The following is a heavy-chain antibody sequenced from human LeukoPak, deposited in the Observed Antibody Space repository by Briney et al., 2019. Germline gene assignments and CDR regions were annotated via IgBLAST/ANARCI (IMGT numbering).Heavy chain of an antibody. CDR3: ARYSPQQLPPSYFDY. V-gene: IGHV3-48*03. Sequence: GGTLRLSCAASGFTFSRYEMNWVSQAPGKGLEAVSYISSSGSTIYYADSVKGRFSISRDNAKNSLYLQMDSLRAEDTAVYYCARYSPQQLPPSYFDYWGQGTLVTVSS. CDR1: GFTFSRYE. J-gene: IGHJ4*02. CDR2: ISSSGSTI. D-gene: IGHD6-13*01.